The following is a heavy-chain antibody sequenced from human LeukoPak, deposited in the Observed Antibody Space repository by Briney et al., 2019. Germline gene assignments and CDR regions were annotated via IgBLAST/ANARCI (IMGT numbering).Heavy chain of an antibody. Sequence: SETLSLTCTVSNGSISSSSDYWGWIRQPPGKGLEWIGSIYYSGITYYNPSLMSRVTISLDTPKNQFSLKLSSVTAADTAVYYCAGIAAAGTWGFRFRYYFDYWGQGTLVTVSS. J-gene: IGHJ4*02. CDR3: AGIAAAGTWGFRFRYYFDY. D-gene: IGHD6-13*01. CDR1: NGSISSSSDY. V-gene: IGHV4-39*07. CDR2: IYYSGIT.